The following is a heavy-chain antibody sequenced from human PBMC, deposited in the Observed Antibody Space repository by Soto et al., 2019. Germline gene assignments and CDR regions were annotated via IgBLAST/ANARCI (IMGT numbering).Heavy chain of an antibody. V-gene: IGHV3-33*01. CDR1: GFTFSSYG. Sequence: GSLRLSCAASGFTFSSYGMHWVRQAPGKGLEWVAVIWYDGSNKYYADSVKGRFTISRDNSKNTLYLQMNSLRAEDTAVYYCARVGGLGSHDAFDIWSQGTMVTVSS. CDR3: ARVGGLGSHDAFDI. D-gene: IGHD3-10*01. CDR2: IWYDGSNK. J-gene: IGHJ3*02.